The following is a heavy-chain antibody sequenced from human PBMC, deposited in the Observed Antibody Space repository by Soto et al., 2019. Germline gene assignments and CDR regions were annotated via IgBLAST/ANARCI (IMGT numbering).Heavy chain of an antibody. V-gene: IGHV4-39*01. CDR2: IYYSGST. Sequence: PLVPLCLNCSVADGSRSSSSYYWCRIRQPPGKGLEWIGSIYYSGSTYHNPPFKSRATISVDTSKNQFSLKVNSVIAADTAVYYCAHILSGSQFNYWGQGTPVTVSS. J-gene: IGHJ4*02. CDR1: DGSRSSSSYY. D-gene: IGHD3-9*01. CDR3: AHILSGSQFNY.